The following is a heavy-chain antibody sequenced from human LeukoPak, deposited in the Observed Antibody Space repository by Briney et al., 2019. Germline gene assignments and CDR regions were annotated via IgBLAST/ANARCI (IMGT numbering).Heavy chain of an antibody. D-gene: IGHD3-3*01. CDR3: AKDGYNDFWSGPDYYYYYYMDV. CDR1: GFTFSSYA. Sequence: PGGSLRLSCAASGFTFSSYAMSWVRQAPGKGLEWVAFIRYDGSNKYYADSVKGRFTISRDNSKNTLYLQMNSLRAEDTAVYYCAKDGYNDFWSGPDYYYYYYMDVWGKGTTVTVSS. V-gene: IGHV3-30*02. CDR2: IRYDGSNK. J-gene: IGHJ6*03.